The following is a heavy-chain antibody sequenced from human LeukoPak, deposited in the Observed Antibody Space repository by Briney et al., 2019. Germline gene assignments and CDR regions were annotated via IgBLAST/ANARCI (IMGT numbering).Heavy chain of an antibody. J-gene: IGHJ3*01. CDR2: ISSSGSTI. CDR3: ARISSSNWHNERGAFDV. CDR1: GFTFSSYE. D-gene: IGHD6-13*01. Sequence: GGSLRLSCAASGFTFSSYEMNWVRQAPGKGLEWVSYISSSGSTIYYADSVKGRFTISRDNAKNSLSLQVNSLSAEDTAVYYCARISSSNWHNERGAFDVWGQGTMVTVSS. V-gene: IGHV3-48*03.